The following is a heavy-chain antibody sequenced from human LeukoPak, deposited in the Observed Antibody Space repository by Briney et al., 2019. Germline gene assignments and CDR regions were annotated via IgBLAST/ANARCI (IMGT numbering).Heavy chain of an antibody. Sequence: GGSLRLSCAASGFTFDDYAMHWVRQAPGKGLEWVSGISWNSGSIGYADSVKGRFTISTDNSKNTLFLQMNSLRPEDTAVYYCARDVTSCRVPFCAFDIWGQGTMVTVSS. V-gene: IGHV3-9*01. CDR1: GFTFDDYA. CDR2: ISWNSGSI. J-gene: IGHJ3*02. CDR3: ARDVTSCRVPFCAFDI. D-gene: IGHD2-2*01.